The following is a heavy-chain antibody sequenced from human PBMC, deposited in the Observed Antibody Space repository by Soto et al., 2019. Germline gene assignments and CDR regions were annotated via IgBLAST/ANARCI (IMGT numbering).Heavy chain of an antibody. CDR2: ISAYNGNT. Sequence: ASVKVSCKASGYTFTSYGISWVRQAPGQGLEWMGWISAYNGNTNYAQKLQGRATMTTDTSTSTAYMELRSLRSDDTAVYYCATIFGVPNGENWFDPWGQGTLVTVSS. CDR3: ATIFGVPNGENWFDP. V-gene: IGHV1-18*04. CDR1: GYTFTSYG. D-gene: IGHD3-3*01. J-gene: IGHJ5*02.